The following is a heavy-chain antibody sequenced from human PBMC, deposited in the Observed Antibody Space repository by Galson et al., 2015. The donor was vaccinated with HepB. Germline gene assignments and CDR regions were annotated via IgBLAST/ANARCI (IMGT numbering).Heavy chain of an antibody. D-gene: IGHD4-23*01. V-gene: IGHV4-59*01. CDR1: GDSITDYY. CDR2: IYYSGNT. Sequence: SETLSLTCTVSGDSITDYYWTWIRQPPGKGLDWIGTIYYSGNTYYNPSLKGRVTISVDMSKNQFSLRLSSVTAADTAVYYCARAYYGGNDAFDIWGQGTMVTVSS. CDR3: ARAYYGGNDAFDI. J-gene: IGHJ3*02.